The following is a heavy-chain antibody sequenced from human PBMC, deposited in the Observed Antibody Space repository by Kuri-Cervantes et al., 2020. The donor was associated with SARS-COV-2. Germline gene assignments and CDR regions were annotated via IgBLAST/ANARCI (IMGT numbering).Heavy chain of an antibody. CDR2: IYYSGST. J-gene: IGHJ4*02. CDR1: GGSVSSGGYY. V-gene: IGHV4-31*11. CDR3: ARVITDVTTVYFDY. D-gene: IGHD4-11*01. Sequence: SETLSLTCAVSGGSVSSGGYYWSWIRQHPGKGLEWIGYIYYSGSTYCNPSLKSRVTISVDTSKNQFSLKLSSVTAADTAVYYCARVITDVTTVYFDYWGQGTLVTVSS.